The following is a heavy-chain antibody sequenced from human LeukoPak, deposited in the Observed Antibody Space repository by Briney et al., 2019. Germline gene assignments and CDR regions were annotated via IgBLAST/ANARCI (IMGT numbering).Heavy chain of an antibody. CDR3: ARGGIAAGRVY. Sequence: GGSLRLSCAASGFTVSSNYMTWVRQAPGKGLEWVSVIYSGGRTYYADSVKGRFTISRHNSKNTLYLQMNSLRAEDTAVYYCARGGIAAGRVYWGQGTLVTVSS. J-gene: IGHJ4*02. CDR2: IYSGGRT. D-gene: IGHD6-6*01. V-gene: IGHV3-53*04. CDR1: GFTVSSNY.